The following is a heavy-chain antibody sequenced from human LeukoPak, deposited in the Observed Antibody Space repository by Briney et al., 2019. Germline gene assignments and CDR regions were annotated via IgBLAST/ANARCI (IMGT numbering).Heavy chain of an antibody. J-gene: IGHJ4*02. CDR3: ARDLGATRGDGDY. Sequence: GGSLRLSCAASGFTFSSYAMHWVRQAPGKGLEWVAVISYDGSNKYYADSVKGRFTISRDNSKNTLYLQMNSLRAEDTAVYYCARDLGATRGDGDYWGQGTLVTVSS. V-gene: IGHV3-30*04. CDR1: GFTFSSYA. CDR2: ISYDGSNK. D-gene: IGHD1-26*01.